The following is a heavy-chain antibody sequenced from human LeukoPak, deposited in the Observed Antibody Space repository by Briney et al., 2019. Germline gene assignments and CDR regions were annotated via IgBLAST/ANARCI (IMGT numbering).Heavy chain of an antibody. J-gene: IGHJ6*02. V-gene: IGHV3-48*03. Sequence: GGSLRLSCAASGFTFSSYEMNGVRQAPGKGLEWVSYISSSGSTIYYADSVKGRFTISRDNAKNSLYLQMNSLRAEDTAVYYCARGPHYEYYYYYGMDVWGQGTTVTVSS. CDR1: GFTFSSYE. CDR2: ISSSGSTI. D-gene: IGHD4-17*01. CDR3: ARGPHYEYYYYYGMDV.